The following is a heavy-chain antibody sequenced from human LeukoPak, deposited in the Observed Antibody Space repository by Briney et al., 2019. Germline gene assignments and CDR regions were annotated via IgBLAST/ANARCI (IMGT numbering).Heavy chain of an antibody. V-gene: IGHV3-49*04. CDR3: KCSNYYDRHPGAFDI. J-gene: IGHJ3*02. D-gene: IGHD3-22*01. Sequence: SGGSLRLSCTASGFTFGDYAMSWVRQAPGKGLEWVSFIRSKAYGGTTEYAASVKGRFTISRDDSKSIAYLQMNSLKTEDTAVYYCKCSNYYDRHPGAFDIWGQGTMVTVSS. CDR1: GFTFGDYA. CDR2: IRSKAYGGTT.